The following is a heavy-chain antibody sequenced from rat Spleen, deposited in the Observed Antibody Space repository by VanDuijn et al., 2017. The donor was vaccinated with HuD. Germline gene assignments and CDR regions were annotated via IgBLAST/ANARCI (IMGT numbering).Heavy chain of an antibody. CDR3: IRHWEGVMDA. Sequence: EVQLQESGPGLVKPSQSLSLTCSVTGHYITSGYRWNWIRKFPGNKMEWMGYINNAGSTNYNPSLKSRISITRDTSKNQFFLQVNSVTTEDTATYYCIRHWEGVMDAWGQGASVTVSS. D-gene: IGHD5-1*01. J-gene: IGHJ4*01. CDR2: INNAGST. V-gene: IGHV3-3*01. CDR1: GHYITSGYR.